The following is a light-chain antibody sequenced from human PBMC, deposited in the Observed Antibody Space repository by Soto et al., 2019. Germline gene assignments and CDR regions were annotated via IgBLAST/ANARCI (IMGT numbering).Light chain of an antibody. V-gene: IGLV2-23*01. CDR1: SSDVGGYDL. Sequence: QSALTQPASVSASPGQSITISCTGTSSDVGGYDLVSWYQQRPGKAPKLMIYEGNKRPSGVSNRFSGSKSGNTASLTISGLQAEDDADYYCCSYAGVSGVFGGGTKPTVL. CDR2: EGN. J-gene: IGLJ3*02. CDR3: CSYAGVSGV.